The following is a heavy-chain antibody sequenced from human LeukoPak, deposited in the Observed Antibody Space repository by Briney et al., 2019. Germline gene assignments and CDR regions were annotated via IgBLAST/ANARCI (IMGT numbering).Heavy chain of an antibody. Sequence: PGRSLRLSCAASGVTSSSYAMHWVRQAPGKGLEWVAVISYDGSNKYYADSVKGRFTISRDNSKNTLHLQMNSLRAEDTAVYYCARFDKGFDYWGQGTLVTVSS. D-gene: IGHD3-10*01. CDR3: ARFDKGFDY. J-gene: IGHJ4*02. V-gene: IGHV3-30-3*01. CDR1: GVTSSSYA. CDR2: ISYDGSNK.